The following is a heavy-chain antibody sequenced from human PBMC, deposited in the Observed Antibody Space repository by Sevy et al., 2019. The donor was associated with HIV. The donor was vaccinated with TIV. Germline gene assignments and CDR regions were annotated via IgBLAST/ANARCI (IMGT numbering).Heavy chain of an antibody. Sequence: GGSLRLSCAASGFTFSSYSMNWVRQAPGKGLEWVSSISSGSSYIYYADSVKGRFTISRDNAKNSLYLQMNSLRAEDTAVYYCAGDGGCSSTSCLLCFDYWGQGTLVTVSS. J-gene: IGHJ4*02. CDR3: AGDGGCSSTSCLLCFDY. CDR1: GFTFSSYS. D-gene: IGHD2-2*01. CDR2: ISSGSSYI. V-gene: IGHV3-21*01.